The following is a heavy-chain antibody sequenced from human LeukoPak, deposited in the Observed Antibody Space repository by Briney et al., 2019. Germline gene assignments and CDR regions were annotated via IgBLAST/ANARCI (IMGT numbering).Heavy chain of an antibody. CDR2: VFHGGST. CDR3: ARVGSDWNDVRYNWFDP. D-gene: IGHD1-1*01. Sequence: PSETLSLTCAVSGGSISSSNWWSWVRQPPGKGLEWIGEVFHGGSTNFNPSLKSRVTISVDRSKNQFSLKLSSVTAADTAVYYCARVGSDWNDVRYNWFDPWGQGTLVTVSS. J-gene: IGHJ5*02. CDR1: GGSISSSNW. V-gene: IGHV4-4*02.